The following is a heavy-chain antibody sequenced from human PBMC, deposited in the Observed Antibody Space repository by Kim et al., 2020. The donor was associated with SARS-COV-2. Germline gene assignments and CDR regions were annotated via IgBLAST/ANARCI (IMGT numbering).Heavy chain of an antibody. CDR3: ARNSQYYGSGGKKRGHCADLGSMDV. Sequence: SETLSLTCTVSGGSISSYYWSWIRQPPGKGLEWIGYIYYSGSTNYNPSLKSRVTISVDTSKNQFSLKLSSVTAADTAVYYCARNSQYYGSGGKKRGHCADLGSMDVWGQGTTVTVSS. CDR2: IYYSGST. CDR1: GGSISSYY. V-gene: IGHV4-59*01. D-gene: IGHD3-10*01. J-gene: IGHJ6*02.